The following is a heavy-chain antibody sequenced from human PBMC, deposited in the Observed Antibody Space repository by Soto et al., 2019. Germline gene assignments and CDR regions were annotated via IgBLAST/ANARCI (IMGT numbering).Heavy chain of an antibody. J-gene: IGHJ5*02. V-gene: IGHV1-46*01. D-gene: IGHD6-19*01. CDR2: INPSGGST. CDR1: GYTFTSYY. CDR3: ASSVAGRGWWFDP. Sequence: ASVKVSCKASGYTFTSYYMHWVRQAPGQGLEWMGIINPSGGSTSYAQKFQGRVTMTRDTSTSTVYMELSSLRSEDTAVYYCASSVAGRGWWFDPWGQGTLVNVSS.